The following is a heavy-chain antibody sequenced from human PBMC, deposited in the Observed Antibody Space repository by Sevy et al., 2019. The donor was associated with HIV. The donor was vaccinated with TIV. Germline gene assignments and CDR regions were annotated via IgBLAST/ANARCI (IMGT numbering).Heavy chain of an antibody. CDR3: ARIWGPGYLDY. Sequence: SETLSLTCTVSGGSVSSGSYYWSWIRQPPGKGLEWIGYIYYSGSTNYNPSLKSRVTISVDTSKNQFSLKLSTVTAADTAVYYCARIWGPGYLDYWGQGTRVTVSS. V-gene: IGHV4-61*01. CDR1: GGSVSSGSYY. J-gene: IGHJ4*02. CDR2: IYYSGST. D-gene: IGHD7-27*01.